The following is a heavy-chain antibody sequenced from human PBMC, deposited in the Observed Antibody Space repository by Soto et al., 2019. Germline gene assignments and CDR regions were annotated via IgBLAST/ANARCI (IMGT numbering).Heavy chain of an antibody. CDR3: IRGGSPYYYDY. CDR2: ILSKAGNYAT. J-gene: IGHJ4*02. CDR1: GFIFSGSA. Sequence: EGQLVESGGGLVQPGGSLKLSCAASGFIFSGSAVHWVRQASGKGLEWVGSILSKAGNYATAYPASMKGRFTISRDDSENTAFLQMNSLKTEDTAVYYCIRGGSPYYYDYWGQGTLVAVSS. V-gene: IGHV3-73*01.